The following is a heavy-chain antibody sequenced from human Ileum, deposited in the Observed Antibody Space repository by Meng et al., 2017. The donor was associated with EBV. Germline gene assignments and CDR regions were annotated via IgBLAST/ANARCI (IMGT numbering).Heavy chain of an antibody. CDR3: AREEGGRFDS. Sequence: QVHVVPSGAEMKKPGASVEISCKASGYKFDDYTIQWLRQAPGQRLEWLGWINPGIGSTYDSKTIRGRLTITMDTSASTVYMRLTSLTSEDTAVYYCAREEGGRFDSWGQGTLVTVSS. CDR2: INPGIGST. J-gene: IGHJ4*02. CDR1: GYKFDDYT. V-gene: IGHV1-3*01. D-gene: IGHD2-15*01.